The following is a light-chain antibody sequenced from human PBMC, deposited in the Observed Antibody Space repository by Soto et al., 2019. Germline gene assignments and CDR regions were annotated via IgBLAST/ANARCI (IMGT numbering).Light chain of an antibody. CDR2: AAS. Sequence: DIQMTQSPSSLSASVGDRVTITCRASQGISNYLAWYQQKPGKVPSLLIYAASTLQSGVPSRFSGSGSGTDFALTISSLQPEDVATYYCQKYNRAPRTFGQGTRLEIK. CDR1: QGISNY. CDR3: QKYNRAPRT. V-gene: IGKV1-27*01. J-gene: IGKJ5*01.